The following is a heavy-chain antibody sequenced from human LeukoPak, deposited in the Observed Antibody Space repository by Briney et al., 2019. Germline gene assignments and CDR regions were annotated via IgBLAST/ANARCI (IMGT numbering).Heavy chain of an antibody. CDR3: LIQEVKVDRYFDWLPGVDY. CDR2: ITSSSSYI. CDR1: GFTFSSYS. D-gene: IGHD3-9*01. J-gene: IGHJ4*02. Sequence: GGSLRLSCAASGFTFSSYSMKWVRQAPGKGLEWVSSITSSSSYIYYADSVKGRFAISRDNAKSSLYLQMNSLRAEDTAVYYCLIQEVKVDRYFDWLPGVDYWGQGTLVTVSS. V-gene: IGHV3-21*01.